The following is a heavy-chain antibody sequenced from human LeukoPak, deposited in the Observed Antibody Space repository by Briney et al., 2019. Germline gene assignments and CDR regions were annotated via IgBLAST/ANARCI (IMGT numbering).Heavy chain of an antibody. D-gene: IGHD2-2*01. CDR1: GGSISSYY. CDR2: IYTSGST. J-gene: IGHJ5*02. CDR3: ARDLEGYCSSTSCYGWFDP. Sequence: PSETLSLTCTVSGGSISSYYWSWIRQPAGKGLEWIGRIYTSGSTNYNPSLKSRVTISVDTSKNQFSLKLSSVTAADTAVYYCARDLEGYCSSTSCYGWFDPWGQGTLVTVSS. V-gene: IGHV4-4*07.